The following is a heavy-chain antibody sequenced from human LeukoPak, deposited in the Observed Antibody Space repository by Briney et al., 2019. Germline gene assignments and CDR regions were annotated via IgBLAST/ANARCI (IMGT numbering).Heavy chain of an antibody. J-gene: IGHJ4*02. Sequence: ASVKVSCKASGGTFSSYAISWVRQAPGQGLEWMGRIIPILGIANYAQKFQGRVTITADKSTSTAYMELSSLRSEDTAVYYCARARPDMVRETIFDYWGQGTLVTVSS. D-gene: IGHD3-10*01. CDR2: IIPILGIA. CDR3: ARARPDMVRETIFDY. CDR1: GGTFSSYA. V-gene: IGHV1-69*04.